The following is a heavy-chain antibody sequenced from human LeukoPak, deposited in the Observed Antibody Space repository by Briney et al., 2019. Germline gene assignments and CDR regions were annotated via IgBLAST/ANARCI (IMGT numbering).Heavy chain of an antibody. Sequence: GGSLRLSCAASGFTFSSYEMNWVRQAPGKGLEWVATINQDGSEKYSVDSVKGRFTISRDNAKNSLYLQMNSLRAEDTAVYYCARDEYDFWSGYYYPDYWGQGTLVTVSS. CDR1: GFTFSSYE. CDR3: ARDEYDFWSGYYYPDY. CDR2: INQDGSEK. D-gene: IGHD3-3*01. V-gene: IGHV3-7*01. J-gene: IGHJ4*02.